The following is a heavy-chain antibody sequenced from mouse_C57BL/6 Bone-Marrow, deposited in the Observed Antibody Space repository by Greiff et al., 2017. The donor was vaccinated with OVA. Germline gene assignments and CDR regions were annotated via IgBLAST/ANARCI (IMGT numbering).Heavy chain of an antibody. CDR3: ASHNSSFALYYYAMDY. V-gene: IGHV5-12*01. J-gene: IGHJ4*01. Sequence: EVQLVESGGGLVQPGGSVKLSCAASGFTFSDYYMYWVRQTPGQRLEWVAYISNGGGSTYYPDTVKGRFTLSRDNSYNTPSLQLSRLTSEDTAMYYCASHNSSFALYYYAMDYWGQGTSVTVSS. CDR2: ISNGGGST. CDR1: GFTFSDYY. D-gene: IGHD1-1*01.